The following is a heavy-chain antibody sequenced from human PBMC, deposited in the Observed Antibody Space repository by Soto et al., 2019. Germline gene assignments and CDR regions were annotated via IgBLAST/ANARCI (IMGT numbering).Heavy chain of an antibody. Sequence: EVQLLESGGGLVQPGGSLRLSCAVSGFTFSNYAMSWARQAPGKGLEWVSAISGSGSATFYADSVKGRFTISRDNSKNTLYLQMNSLRAEDTALYYCAKDTFDIWGQGTMVTVSS. CDR1: GFTFSNYA. J-gene: IGHJ3*02. CDR2: ISGSGSAT. V-gene: IGHV3-23*01. CDR3: AKDTFDI.